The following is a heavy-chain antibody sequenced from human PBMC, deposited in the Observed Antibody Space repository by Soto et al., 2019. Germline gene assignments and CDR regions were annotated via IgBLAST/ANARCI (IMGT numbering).Heavy chain of an antibody. CDR2: MNTNSGNT. V-gene: IGHV1-8*01. J-gene: IGHJ4*03. CDR3: ARMRATMIVVVIMEYYFCF. CDR1: GYTFTSYY. D-gene: IGHD3-22*01. Sequence: GASVKVSCKASGYTFTSYYIKWVRQATGQGLEWMGWMNTNSGNTGYAQKFQDRVTMTRNTSISTAYMRLSSLRSEDTAVYYCARMRATMIVVVIMEYYFCFWGQGTLVTRSS.